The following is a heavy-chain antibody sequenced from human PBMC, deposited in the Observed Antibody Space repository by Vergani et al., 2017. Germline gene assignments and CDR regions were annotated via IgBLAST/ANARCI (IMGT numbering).Heavy chain of an antibody. D-gene: IGHD3-16*01. CDR1: GYSITSSTYY. CDR3: ARGYYGRGDN. V-gene: IGHV4-61*02. Sequence: QVQLQESGPGLVKPSQTLSLICSVSGYSITSSTYYWSWTRQPAGKGLEYIRRIYTTGSTNYNPSLKSRVTISVDTSKNQFSLNLSSVTAADTAMYYCARGYYGRGDNWGQGTLVTVSS. J-gene: IGHJ4*02. CDR2: IYTTGST.